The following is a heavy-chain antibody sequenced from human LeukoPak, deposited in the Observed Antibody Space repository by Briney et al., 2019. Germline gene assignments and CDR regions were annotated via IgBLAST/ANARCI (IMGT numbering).Heavy chain of an antibody. CDR2: ISGSGGST. V-gene: IGHV3-23*01. CDR1: GFTFGSYA. CDR3: TREIGGLSY. D-gene: IGHD2/OR15-2a*01. J-gene: IGHJ4*02. Sequence: GGSLRLSCAASGFTFGSYAMSWVRQAPGKGLEWVSAISGSGGSTYYADSVKGRFTISRDNSKDTLYLQMNSLRAEDTAVYYCTREIGGLSYWGQGTLVTVSS.